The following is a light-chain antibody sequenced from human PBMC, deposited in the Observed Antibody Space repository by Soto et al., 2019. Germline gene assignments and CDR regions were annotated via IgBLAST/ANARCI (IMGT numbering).Light chain of an antibody. Sequence: QSVLTQPASVSGSPGQSITISCTGTSSDVGAYDYVSWYQQHPDKAPKLMIYEVSNRPSGVSNRFSGSKPVNTATLTISGVLADDYADYYCSSYTSSSTRVFGTGTMVTVL. CDR3: SSYTSSSTRV. CDR2: EVS. J-gene: IGLJ1*01. V-gene: IGLV2-14*03. CDR1: SSDVGAYDY.